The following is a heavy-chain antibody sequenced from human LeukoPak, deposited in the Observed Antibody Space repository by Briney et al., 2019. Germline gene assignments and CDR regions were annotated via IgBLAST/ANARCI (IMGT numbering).Heavy chain of an antibody. V-gene: IGHV3-21*04. CDR2: ISSSSGYI. Sequence: GGSLRLSCAASGFIFSSYSMNWVRQAPGKGLEWVSSISSSSGYIYYTDSVKGRFTISRDNAKNSLYLQMNSLRAEDTAVYYCARVVWDRNSGSYRGAVAFDIWGQGTMVTVSS. CDR3: ARVVWDRNSGSYRGAVAFDI. D-gene: IGHD1-26*01. CDR1: GFIFSSYS. J-gene: IGHJ3*02.